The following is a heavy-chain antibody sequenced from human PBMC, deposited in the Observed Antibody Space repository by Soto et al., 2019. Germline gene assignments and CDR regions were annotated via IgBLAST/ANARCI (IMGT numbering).Heavy chain of an antibody. Sequence: SETLSLTCTVSGGSISSGDYYWSWIRQPPGKGLEWIGYIYYSGSTYYNPSLESRVTISVDTSKNQFSLKLSSVTAADTAVYYCAREDYYGSGIGYWGQGTLVTVSS. D-gene: IGHD3-10*01. CDR3: AREDYYGSGIGY. V-gene: IGHV4-30-4*01. J-gene: IGHJ4*02. CDR1: GGSISSGDYY. CDR2: IYYSGST.